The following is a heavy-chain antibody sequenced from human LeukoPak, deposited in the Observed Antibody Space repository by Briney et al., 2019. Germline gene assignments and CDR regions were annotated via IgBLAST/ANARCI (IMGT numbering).Heavy chain of an antibody. CDR2: FTRIGII. CDR1: GLSFSGYY. CDR3: VCIYGDYSDFDY. Sequence: SETLSLTCAVYGLSFSGYYWSWIRQPPGKGLEWIGEFTRIGIINYNPSLKSRLTIQADTSKNQFSLKLSSVTAADTAIYYCVCIYGDYSDFDYWGQGTLVTVSS. J-gene: IGHJ4*02. V-gene: IGHV4-34*01. D-gene: IGHD4-17*01.